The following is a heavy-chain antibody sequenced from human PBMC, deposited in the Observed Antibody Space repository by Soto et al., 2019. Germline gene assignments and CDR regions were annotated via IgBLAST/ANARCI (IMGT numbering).Heavy chain of an antibody. V-gene: IGHV5-10-1*01. Sequence: SVKISRKGSGYSFNSYWISWVRQTPGKGLEWVGRIDPGDSYTNYRPALQGRVAISADKSISTAYLQGSSLKASDTAMYYCARLRPDSSPVHFDYWGQGTLVTVSS. CDR1: GYSFNSYW. CDR3: ARLRPDSSPVHFDY. J-gene: IGHJ4*01. D-gene: IGHD3-22*01. CDR2: IDPGDSYT.